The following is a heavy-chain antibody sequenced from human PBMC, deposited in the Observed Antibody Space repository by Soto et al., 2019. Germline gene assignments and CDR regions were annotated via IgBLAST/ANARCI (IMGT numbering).Heavy chain of an antibody. D-gene: IGHD6-13*01. CDR1: GGSISSYY. CDR3: ARSPRSSWNYYMDV. J-gene: IGHJ6*03. V-gene: IGHV4-59*08. Sequence: SETLSLTCTVSGGSISSYYWSWIRQPPGKGLEWIGYIYYSGSTNYNPSLKSRVTISVDTSKNQFSLKLSSVTAADTAVYYCARSPRSSWNYYMDVWGKGTTVTVSS. CDR2: IYYSGST.